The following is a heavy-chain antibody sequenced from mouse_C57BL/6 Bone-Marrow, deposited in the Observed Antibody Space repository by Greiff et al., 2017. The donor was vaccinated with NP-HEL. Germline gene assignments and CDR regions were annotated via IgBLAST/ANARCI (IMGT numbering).Heavy chain of an antibody. CDR3: ARWMVTTGWFAY. J-gene: IGHJ3*01. V-gene: IGHV1-81*01. CDR2: IYPRSGNT. D-gene: IGHD2-2*01. CDR1: GYTFPSYG. Sequence: QVQLQQSGAELARPGASVQLSCKSSGYTFPSYGISWVKQRTGQGLEWIGEIYPRSGNTYYNEKFKGKATLTADKSSSTAYMELRSLTSEDSAVYFCARWMVTTGWFAYWGQGTLVTVSA.